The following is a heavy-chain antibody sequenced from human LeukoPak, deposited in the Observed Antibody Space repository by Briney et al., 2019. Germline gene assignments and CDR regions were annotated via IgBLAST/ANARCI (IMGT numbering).Heavy chain of an antibody. Sequence: PSETLSLTRTVSGGPLSSSSYYWGWIRPPPGKGLEGIGTIFYSGSTYYNPSLKSRVTVSVDTSKNQFSLKVSSVTAADTAVYYCARHAAIRNYVGSLDSWGQGTLVTVSS. CDR1: GGPLSSSSYY. CDR3: ARHAAIRNYVGSLDS. J-gene: IGHJ4*02. CDR2: IFYSGST. D-gene: IGHD4-11*01. V-gene: IGHV4-39*01.